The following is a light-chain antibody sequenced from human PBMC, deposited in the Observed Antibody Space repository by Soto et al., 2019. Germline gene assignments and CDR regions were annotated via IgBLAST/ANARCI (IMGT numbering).Light chain of an antibody. J-gene: IGKJ1*01. CDR2: GAS. Sequence: DIQMTQSPYSLSASVGDSVTIPCRASQNVDINLTWYQQKPGQAPKLLIHGASALATGVPARFSGRGAGAEFTLTISGLQPEDFAAYYCQQGRSSPHTFGQGTKVDIK. CDR1: QNVDIN. V-gene: IGKV1-39*01. CDR3: QQGRSSPHT.